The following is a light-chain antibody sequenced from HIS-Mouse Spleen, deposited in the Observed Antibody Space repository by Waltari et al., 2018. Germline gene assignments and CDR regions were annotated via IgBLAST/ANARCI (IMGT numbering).Light chain of an antibody. J-gene: IGLJ2*01. Sequence: NFMLTQPHSVSDSPGKTVTISCTGSSGSLPSNYVQWYQQRPGSAPTTVIYEDNQRPSGVPDRFSGSIDSSSNSASLTISGLKTEDEADYYCQSYDSSNVVFGGGTKLTVL. V-gene: IGLV6-57*02. CDR2: EDN. CDR3: QSYDSSNVV. CDR1: SGSLPSNY.